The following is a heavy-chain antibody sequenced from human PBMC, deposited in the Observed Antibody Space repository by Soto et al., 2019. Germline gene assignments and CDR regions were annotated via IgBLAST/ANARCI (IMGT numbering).Heavy chain of an antibody. J-gene: IGHJ3*02. D-gene: IGHD6-13*01. Sequence: EVQLVESGGGLVQPGGSPRLSCAASGFTFSSYWMSWVRQAPGKGLEWVANIKQDGSEKYYVDSVKGRFTISRDNAKNSLYLQMNSLRAEDTAVYYCARAAAGTEGAFDIWGQGTMVTVSS. CDR3: ARAAAGTEGAFDI. CDR1: GFTFSSYW. CDR2: IKQDGSEK. V-gene: IGHV3-7*04.